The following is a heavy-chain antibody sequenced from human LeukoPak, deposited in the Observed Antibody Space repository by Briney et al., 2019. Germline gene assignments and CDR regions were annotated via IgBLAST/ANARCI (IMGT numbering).Heavy chain of an antibody. CDR2: IIPILGIA. J-gene: IGHJ6*02. D-gene: IGHD6-19*01. CDR3: ARDGGYSGGWYGRNGMDV. Sequence: ASVKVSCKASGGTFSSYAISWVRQAPGQGLEWMGKIIPILGIANNAQKFQGRVTITADKSTSTAYMELSSLRSEDTAVYYCARDGGYSGGWYGRNGMDVWGQGTMVTVSS. CDR1: GGTFSSYA. V-gene: IGHV1-69*04.